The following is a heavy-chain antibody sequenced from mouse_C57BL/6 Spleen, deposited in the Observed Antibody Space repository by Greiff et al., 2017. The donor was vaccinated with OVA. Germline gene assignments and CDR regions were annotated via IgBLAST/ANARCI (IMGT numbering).Heavy chain of an antibody. Sequence: EVKVIQSGGGLVQPGASMKLSCVASGFTFSNYWMNWVRQSPGKGLEWVAQISLKSDNYATHYALSVKGRFTISREEYKSSVYLQMNNLRVEDAGIYCCTSGSSLVWGQGTTLTVSS. CDR3: TSGSSLV. J-gene: IGHJ2*01. CDR1: GFTFSNYW. CDR2: ISLKSDNYAT. V-gene: IGHV6-3*01. D-gene: IGHD1-1*01.